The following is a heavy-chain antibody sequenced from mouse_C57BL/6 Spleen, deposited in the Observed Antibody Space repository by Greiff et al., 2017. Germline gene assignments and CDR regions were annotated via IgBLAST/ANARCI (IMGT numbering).Heavy chain of an antibody. Sequence: EVMLVESGGGLVQPGGSMKLSCVASGFTFSNYWMNWVRQSPEKGLEWVAQIRLKSDNYATHYAESVKGRFTISRDDSKSSVYLQMNNLRAEDTGIYYCTDQLGRGFAYWGQGTLVTVSA. CDR2: IRLKSDNYAT. CDR3: TDQLGRGFAY. J-gene: IGHJ3*01. D-gene: IGHD4-1*02. CDR1: GFTFSNYW. V-gene: IGHV6-3*01.